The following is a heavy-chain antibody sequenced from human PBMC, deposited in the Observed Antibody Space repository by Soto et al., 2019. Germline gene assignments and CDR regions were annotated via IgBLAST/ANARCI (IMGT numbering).Heavy chain of an antibody. CDR3: ARGAIAAAGTRISPRDYGMDV. CDR1: GGSISSGGYS. J-gene: IGHJ6*02. Sequence: SETLSLTCAVSGGSISSGGYSWSWIRQPPKKGLERIGYIYHSGSTYYNPSLKSRVTISVDTSKNQFSLKLSSVTAADTAVYYCARGAIAAAGTRISPRDYGMDVWGQGTTVTVSS. D-gene: IGHD6-13*01. V-gene: IGHV4-30-2*01. CDR2: IYHSGST.